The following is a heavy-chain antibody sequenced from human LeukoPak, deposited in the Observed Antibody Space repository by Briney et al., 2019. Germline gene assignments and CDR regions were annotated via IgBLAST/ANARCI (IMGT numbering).Heavy chain of an antibody. CDR3: ARVTGVITEIPYFDY. CDR2: IYYSGST. V-gene: IGHV4-30-4*01. D-gene: IGHD1-14*01. Sequence: PSQTLSLTCTASGGSFSSGDYNWSWHRPPPGQDLVWIGYIYYSGSTYYNPSLKSRVTISVDTSKNQFSLKLSSVTAADTAGYYGARVTGVITEIPYFDYWGQGTLVTVSS. J-gene: IGHJ4*02. CDR1: GGSFSSGDYN.